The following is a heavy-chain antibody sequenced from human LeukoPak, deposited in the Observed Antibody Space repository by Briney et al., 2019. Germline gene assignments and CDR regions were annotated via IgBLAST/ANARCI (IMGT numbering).Heavy chain of an antibody. V-gene: IGHV4-59*07. J-gene: IGHJ6*03. Sequence: SDTLSLTRTVSGGSISSYYWSWIRPPPGKGLEWSGYIYYSGSTNYPPSLKSRLTISVDASKNQFSVKRTSVTAADTAVYYCARTTEAGYTYGYFYYYYMDVWGKGTTVTISS. CDR2: IYYSGST. D-gene: IGHD5-18*01. CDR1: GGSISSYY. CDR3: ARTTEAGYTYGYFYYYYMDV.